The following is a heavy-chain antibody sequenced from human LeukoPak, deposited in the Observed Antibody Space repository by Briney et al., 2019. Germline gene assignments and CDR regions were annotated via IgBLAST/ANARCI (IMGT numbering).Heavy chain of an antibody. CDR2: IYYSGST. CDR1: GGSISSSSYY. V-gene: IGHV4-39*07. Sequence: PSETLSLTCTVSGGSISSSSYYWGWIRQPPGKGLEWIGSIYYSGSTYYNPSLRSRVTMSVDTSRNQFSLKLSSVTAADTAVFYCARDRLSSWYGXXVPXXFDYW. J-gene: IGHJ4*01. D-gene: IGHD6-13*01. CDR3: ARDRLSSWYGXXVPXXFDY.